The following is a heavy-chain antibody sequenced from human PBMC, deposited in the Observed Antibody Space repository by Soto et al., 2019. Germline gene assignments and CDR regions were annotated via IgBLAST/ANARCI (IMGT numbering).Heavy chain of an antibody. CDR3: VKERYAQLWLEDYGMDV. D-gene: IGHD5-18*01. CDR2: ISYDGTDK. J-gene: IGHJ6*02. V-gene: IGHV3-30*18. CDR1: GFTFSSYG. Sequence: LRLSCAASGFTFSSYGIRWVRQAPGKGLEWVALISYDGTDKYYADSVKGRFTISRDNSKNTLYLQMSSLGPEDTAVYYCVKERYAQLWLEDYGMDVWGQGTTVTVSS.